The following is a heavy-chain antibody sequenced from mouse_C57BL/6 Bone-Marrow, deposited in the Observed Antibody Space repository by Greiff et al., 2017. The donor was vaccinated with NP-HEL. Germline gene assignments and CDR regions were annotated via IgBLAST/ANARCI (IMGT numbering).Heavy chain of an antibody. J-gene: IGHJ3*01. V-gene: IGHV1-59*01. Sequence: QVQLQQPGAELVRPGTSVKLSCKASGYTFTSYWMHWVKQRPGQGLEWIGVIDPSDSYTNYNQKFKGKATLTVDTSSSTAYMQLSSLTSEDSAVYYCARAPVEAYWGQGTLVTVSA. CDR2: IDPSDSYT. CDR1: GYTFTSYW. CDR3: ARAPVEAY.